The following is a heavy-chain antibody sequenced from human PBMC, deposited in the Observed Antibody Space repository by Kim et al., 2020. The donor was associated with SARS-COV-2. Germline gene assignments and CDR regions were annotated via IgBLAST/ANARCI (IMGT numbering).Heavy chain of an antibody. CDR2: IIPILGIA. D-gene: IGHD2-21*01. CDR3: AREMTHIYYGMDV. Sequence: SVKVSCKASGGTFSSYAISWVRQAPGQGLEWMGRIIPILGIANYAQKFQGRVTITADKSTSTAYMELSSLRSEDTAVYYCAREMTHIYYGMDVWGQGTTVTVSS. J-gene: IGHJ6*02. V-gene: IGHV1-69*04. CDR1: GGTFSSYA.